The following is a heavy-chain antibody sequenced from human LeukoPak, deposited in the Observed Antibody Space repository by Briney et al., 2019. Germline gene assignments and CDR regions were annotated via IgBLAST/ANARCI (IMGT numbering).Heavy chain of an antibody. J-gene: IGHJ4*02. CDR2: IYSNGCT. CDR3: ARPKRYQLPHIDY. CDR1: GGSISTDLYY. Sequence: SQTLSLTCTVSGGSISTDLYYWTWIRQPAGKGLEWIGRIYSNGCTDYNPPLKSRVSISIDTSKNHFSLKMSLATAADTALYYCARPKRYQLPHIDYWGQGTLVTVSS. V-gene: IGHV4-61*02. D-gene: IGHD2-2*01.